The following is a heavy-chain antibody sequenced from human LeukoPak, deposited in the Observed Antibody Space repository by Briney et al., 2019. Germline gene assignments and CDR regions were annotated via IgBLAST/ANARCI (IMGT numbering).Heavy chain of an antibody. CDR3: ARVKLVRGVVIGSLDY. V-gene: IGHV3-21*01. CDR1: GFTFSSYG. D-gene: IGHD3-10*01. Sequence: GGSLRLSCAASGFTFSSYGMHWVRQAPGKGLEWVSSISSSSSYLYYADSVKGRFTISRDNAKNSLYLQTNSLRAEDTAVYYCARVKLVRGVVIGSLDYWGQGTLVTVSS. CDR2: ISSSSSYL. J-gene: IGHJ4*02.